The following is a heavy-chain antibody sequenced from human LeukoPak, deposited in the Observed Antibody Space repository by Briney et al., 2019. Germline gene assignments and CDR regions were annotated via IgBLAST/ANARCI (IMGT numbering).Heavy chain of an antibody. CDR3: ARKGWGFDC. V-gene: IGHV3-48*03. CDR2: SRSSGSNI. J-gene: IGHJ4*02. D-gene: IGHD7-27*01. Sequence: GRSLRLSRAASGFTFNSYEMNGGRQAPRGGLEWISYSRSSGSNIYYADSVTGRFTISRDNARNSLYLQTTSLRVEYTAVYYCARKGWGFDCWGQGTLVTVSS. CDR1: GFTFNSYE.